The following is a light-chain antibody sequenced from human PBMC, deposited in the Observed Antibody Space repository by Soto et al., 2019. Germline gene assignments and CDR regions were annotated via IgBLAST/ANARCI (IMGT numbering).Light chain of an antibody. CDR2: DVS. V-gene: IGLV2-14*03. CDR3: SSSTTSTTRV. Sequence: QSALTQPASVSGSPGQSITLSCTGTSSDVGAYNSVSWYQQHPGKAPKLIIYDVSTRPSGVSNRFSGSKSGNTASLTISGLQAEDEADYYCSSSTTSTTRVFGTGTKPPS. J-gene: IGLJ1*01. CDR1: SSDVGAYNS.